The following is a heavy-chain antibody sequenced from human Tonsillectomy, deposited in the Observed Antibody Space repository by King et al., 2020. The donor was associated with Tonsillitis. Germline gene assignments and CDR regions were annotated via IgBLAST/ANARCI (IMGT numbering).Heavy chain of an antibody. D-gene: IGHD1-20*01. Sequence: VQLVESGAEVKKPGASVKVSCKASGYTFTSYYMHWVRQAPGQGLEWMGIINPSGGSTSYAQKFQGRVTMTRDTSTSTVYMELSSLRSEDTAVYYCARAWYNWNPRYGMDVWGQGTTVTVSS. CDR1: GYTFTSYY. V-gene: IGHV1-46*01. CDR3: ARAWYNWNPRYGMDV. CDR2: INPSGGST. J-gene: IGHJ6*02.